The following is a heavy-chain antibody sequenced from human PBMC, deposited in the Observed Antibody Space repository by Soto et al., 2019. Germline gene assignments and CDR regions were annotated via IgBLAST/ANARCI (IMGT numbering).Heavy chain of an antibody. CDR2: FDPEDGET. CDR1: GYTFTSYG. D-gene: IGHD3-22*01. J-gene: IGHJ4*02. V-gene: IGHV1-24*01. CDR3: AIYDYYDSSGYRV. Sequence: ASVKVSCKASGYTFTSYGISWVRQAPGKGLEWMGGFDPEDGETIYAQKFQGRVTMTEDTSTDTAYMELSSLRSEDTAVYYRAIYDYYDSSGYRVWGQGTLVTVSS.